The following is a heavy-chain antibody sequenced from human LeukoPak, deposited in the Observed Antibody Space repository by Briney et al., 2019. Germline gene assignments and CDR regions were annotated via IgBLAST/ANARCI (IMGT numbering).Heavy chain of an antibody. CDR2: IYYSGST. D-gene: IGHD3-22*01. Sequence: SETLSLTCTVSGGSISSSSYHWSWIRQPPGKGLEWIGYIYYSGSTNYNPSLKSRVTISVDTSKNQFSLKLSSVTAADTAVYYCARTIDSSGYYFDYWGQGTLVTVSS. V-gene: IGHV4-61*05. J-gene: IGHJ4*02. CDR1: GGSISSSSYH. CDR3: ARTIDSSGYYFDY.